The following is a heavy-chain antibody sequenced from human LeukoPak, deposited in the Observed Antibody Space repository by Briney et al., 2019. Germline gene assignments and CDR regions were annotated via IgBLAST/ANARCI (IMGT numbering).Heavy chain of an antibody. CDR1: GYTFTGYY. J-gene: IGHJ4*02. Sequence: ASVKVSCKASGYTFTGYYMHWVRQAPGQGLEWMGWVNPNSGGTSYAQKFQGRVTMTRDTSISTAYMELSRLRSDDTAVYYCARYYVLELREGLDYWGQGTLVTVSS. CDR3: ARYYVLELREGLDY. CDR2: VNPNSGGT. V-gene: IGHV1-2*02. D-gene: IGHD1-26*01.